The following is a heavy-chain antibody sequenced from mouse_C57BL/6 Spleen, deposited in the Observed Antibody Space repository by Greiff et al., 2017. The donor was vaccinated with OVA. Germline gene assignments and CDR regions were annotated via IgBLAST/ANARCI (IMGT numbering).Heavy chain of an antibody. CDR3: ESYYSINGAGCAY. CDR1: GYTFTSYG. V-gene: IGHV1-81*01. CDR2: IYPRSGNT. Sequence: VQLQQSGAELARPGASVKLSCTASGYTFTSYGISWVKQRTGQGLEWIGEIYPRSGNTYYHEKFKGQATLTADKSYSTAYMVHRNLKSEDSAVYVRESYYSINGAGCAYWGQGTLVTVSA. J-gene: IGHJ3*01. D-gene: IGHD2-5*01.